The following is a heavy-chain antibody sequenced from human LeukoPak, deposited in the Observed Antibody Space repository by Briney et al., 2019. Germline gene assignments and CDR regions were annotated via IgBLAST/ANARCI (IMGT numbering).Heavy chain of an antibody. CDR1: GGTFSSYA. CDR2: IIPIFGTA. J-gene: IGHJ1*01. D-gene: IGHD5-18*01. V-gene: IGHV1-69*05. Sequence: SVKVSCKASGGTFSSYAISWVRQAPGQGLEWMGRIIPIFGTANYAQKFQGRVTITTDESTSTAYMELSSLRSEDTGVYYCARGSIGQLWPAEYFQHWGQGTLVTVSS. CDR3: ARGSIGQLWPAEYFQH.